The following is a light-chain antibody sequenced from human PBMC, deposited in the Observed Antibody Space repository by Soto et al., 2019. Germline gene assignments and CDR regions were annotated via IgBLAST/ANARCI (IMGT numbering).Light chain of an antibody. J-gene: IGKJ1*01. CDR2: AAS. V-gene: IGKV1-39*01. Sequence: DIQMTQSPSSLSASVGDRLTITCRASQGISTYLNWYQQKPGKAPKLLIYAASTLQSGVPSRFRGSASETDFTLTISSLQPEDFATYSCQQNYSATWTFGQGTKVEIK. CDR3: QQNYSATWT. CDR1: QGISTY.